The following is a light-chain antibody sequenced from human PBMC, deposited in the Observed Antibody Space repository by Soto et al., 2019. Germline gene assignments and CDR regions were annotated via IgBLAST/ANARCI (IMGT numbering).Light chain of an antibody. CDR2: EVS. V-gene: IGLV2-8*01. J-gene: IGLJ3*02. Sequence: QSVLAQPPSASGSPGQSVTISCTGTSSDVGGYNFASWYQQHPGKAPKLLIYEVSKRPSGVPDRFSGSKSGNTASLTVSGLQAEDEADYYCCSYAGSNNLVFGGGTKVTVL. CDR3: CSYAGSNNLV. CDR1: SSDVGGYNF.